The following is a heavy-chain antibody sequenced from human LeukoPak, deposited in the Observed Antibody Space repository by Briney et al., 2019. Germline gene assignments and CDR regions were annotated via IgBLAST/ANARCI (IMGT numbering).Heavy chain of an antibody. Sequence: SVKVSCKTSAGTFSNYAISLVRQAPGQGLELMGRIIPIFGTANYAQKFQGRVTINADEFTSTVYMELYSLTSEDTAVYYCARATRGSSSWYSLPAIDIWGQGTMVTVSS. CDR3: ARATRGSSSWYSLPAIDI. V-gene: IGHV1-69*13. CDR2: IIPIFGTA. J-gene: IGHJ3*02. CDR1: AGTFSNYA. D-gene: IGHD6-13*01.